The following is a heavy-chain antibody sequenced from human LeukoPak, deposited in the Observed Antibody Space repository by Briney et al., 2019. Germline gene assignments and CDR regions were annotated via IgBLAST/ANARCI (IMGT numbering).Heavy chain of an antibody. CDR1: GFTFSSYW. V-gene: IGHV3-7*01. Sequence: AGSLRLSCAASGFTFSSYWMSWVRQAPGKGLEWVANMKYDGSEKDYVDSVKGRFTISRDNAKNSLYLQMNSLRAEDTAVYYCARYIAAAGLFFDYWGQGTLVTVSS. D-gene: IGHD6-13*01. J-gene: IGHJ4*02. CDR3: ARYIAAAGLFFDY. CDR2: MKYDGSEK.